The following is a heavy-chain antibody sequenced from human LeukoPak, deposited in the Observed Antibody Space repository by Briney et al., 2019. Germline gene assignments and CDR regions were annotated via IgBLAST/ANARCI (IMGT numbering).Heavy chain of an antibody. D-gene: IGHD3-22*01. CDR2: ISYDGSNK. Sequence: GGSLRLSCAASGFTFSNYWMHWVRQAPGKGLEWVAVISYDGSNKYYADSVKGRFTISRDNSKNTLYLQMNSLVAEDTAVYYCARGYIDNLGYSPRSSFDSWGQGSLVTVSS. CDR3: ARGYIDNLGYSPRSSFDS. V-gene: IGHV3-30*03. CDR1: GFTFSNYW. J-gene: IGHJ4*02.